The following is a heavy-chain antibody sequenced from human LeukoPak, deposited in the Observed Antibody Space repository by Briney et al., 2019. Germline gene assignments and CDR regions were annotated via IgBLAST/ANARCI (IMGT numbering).Heavy chain of an antibody. CDR1: GGSISSGDYY. D-gene: IGHD3-3*01. CDR3: ARGSGYYADAFDI. J-gene: IGHJ3*02. V-gene: IGHV4-30-4*01. Sequence: PSETLSLTCTVSGGSISSGDYYWSWIRQPPGKGLEWIGYIYYSGSTYYNPSLKSRVTISVDTSKNQFSLKLSSVTAADTAVYYCARGSGYYADAFDIWGQGTMVTVSS. CDR2: IYYSGST.